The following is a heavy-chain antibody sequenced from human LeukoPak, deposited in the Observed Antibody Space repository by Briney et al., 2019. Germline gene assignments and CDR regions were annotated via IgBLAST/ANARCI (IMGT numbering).Heavy chain of an antibody. Sequence: GGSLRLSCAASGFTFSSYSMNWVRQAPGKGLEWVAAISTTSGNIYYADSVKGRFTISRDNAKNSLYLQMNSLRAEDTAVYYCARVQPYYMDVWGKGTTVTVSS. CDR1: GFTFSSYS. V-gene: IGHV3-21*01. J-gene: IGHJ6*03. CDR3: ARVQPYYMDV. D-gene: IGHD6-13*01. CDR2: ISTTSGNI.